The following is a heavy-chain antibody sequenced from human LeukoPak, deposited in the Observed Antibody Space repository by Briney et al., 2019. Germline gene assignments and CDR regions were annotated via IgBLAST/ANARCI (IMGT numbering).Heavy chain of an antibody. CDR2: ISAYDGNT. J-gene: IGHJ4*02. V-gene: IGHV1-18*01. CDR1: GYTFASYG. Sequence: ASVKVSCKASGYTFASYGISWVRQAPGQGLEWMGWISAYDGNTNYAQKLQGRVTMTTDTSTSTAYMELRSLRSDDTAVYYCATIAVGLPGDYWGQGTLVTVSS. CDR3: ATIAVGLPGDY. D-gene: IGHD6-19*01.